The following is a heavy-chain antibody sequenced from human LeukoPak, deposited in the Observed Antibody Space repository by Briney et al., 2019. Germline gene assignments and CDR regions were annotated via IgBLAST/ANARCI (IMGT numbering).Heavy chain of an antibody. J-gene: IGHJ4*02. D-gene: IGHD6-13*01. Sequence: SETLSLTCTVSGGSISNYYWNWIRQPPGKGLEWIGFIYYTGSTNYNPSLKSRVTMSVDTSKNQFSLNLRSVTPEDTAVYYCARNLIPEQLVLNFWGQGTLVTVSS. CDR1: GGSISNYY. CDR2: IYYTGST. V-gene: IGHV4-59*01. CDR3: ARNLIPEQLVLNF.